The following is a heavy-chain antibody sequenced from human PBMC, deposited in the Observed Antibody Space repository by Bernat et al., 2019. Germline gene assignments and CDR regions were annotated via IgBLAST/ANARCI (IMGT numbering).Heavy chain of an antibody. CDR2: IIHDGSNA. Sequence: QVQVVESGGGVVQPGRSLRLSCAVSGFTFSAFGMHWVRQAPGKGLEWVAVIIHDGSNAYYAESVKGRFTISRDNSKSTLYLQMNSLRAEDTAVYYWASDFNGDEVQGKPPDSRGQGTLVTVSS. V-gene: IGHV3-33*05. J-gene: IGHJ4*02. CDR1: GFTFSAFG. D-gene: IGHD3-10*01. CDR3: ASDFNGDEVQGKPPDS.